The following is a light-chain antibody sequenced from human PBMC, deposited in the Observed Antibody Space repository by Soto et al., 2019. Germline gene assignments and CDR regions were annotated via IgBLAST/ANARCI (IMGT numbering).Light chain of an antibody. J-gene: IGKJ4*01. CDR1: QSISNN. Sequence: EIVMTQSPATLSVSPGERATLSCRASQSISNNLAWFQQKPGQAPRLLIYGASTGATGISAVFSGSGSGTEFTLTISSLQSEDFAVYYCQQYNSWPLTFGGGTRWIS. CDR2: GAS. V-gene: IGKV3-15*01. CDR3: QQYNSWPLT.